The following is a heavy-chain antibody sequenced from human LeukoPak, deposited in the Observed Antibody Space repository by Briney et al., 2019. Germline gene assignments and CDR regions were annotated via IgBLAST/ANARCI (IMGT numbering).Heavy chain of an antibody. CDR2: IIPILGIA. J-gene: IGHJ4*02. CDR1: GGTFSSYA. D-gene: IGHD2-2*02. V-gene: IGHV1-69*04. Sequence: GASVKVSCKASGGTFSSYAISWVRQAPGQGLEWMGRIIPILGIANYAQKFQGRVTITADKSTSTAYMEVSSLRSEDTAVYYCAREGVLGTIPRYYFDYWGQGTLVTVSS. CDR3: AREGVLGTIPRYYFDY.